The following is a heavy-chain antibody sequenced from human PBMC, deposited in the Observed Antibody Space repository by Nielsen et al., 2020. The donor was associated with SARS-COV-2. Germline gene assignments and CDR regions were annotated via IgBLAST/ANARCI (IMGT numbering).Heavy chain of an antibody. J-gene: IGHJ4*02. CDR2: IWYDGSNK. CDR3: ARDISLYFDY. V-gene: IGHV3-33*01. Sequence: WIRQPPGKGLEWVAVIWYDGSNKYYADSVKGRFTISRDNSKNTLYLQMNSLRAEDTAVYYCARDISLYFDYWGQGTLVTVSS.